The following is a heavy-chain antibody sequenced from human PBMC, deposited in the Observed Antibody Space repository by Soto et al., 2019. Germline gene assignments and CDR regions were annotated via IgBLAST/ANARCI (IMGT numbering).Heavy chain of an antibody. D-gene: IGHD1-7*01. Sequence: QVQLQQWGAGQLKPSETLSLTCAVYGGSFSGYYWSWIRQPPGKGLEWIGAINHSGSTNYNPSLKSRVNQSVDPSKNQSTLKLSSVTAADTAVYYCARADWNYGDAFDIWGQGTMVTVSS. CDR2: INHSGST. CDR1: GGSFSGYY. CDR3: ARADWNYGDAFDI. J-gene: IGHJ3*02. V-gene: IGHV4-34*01.